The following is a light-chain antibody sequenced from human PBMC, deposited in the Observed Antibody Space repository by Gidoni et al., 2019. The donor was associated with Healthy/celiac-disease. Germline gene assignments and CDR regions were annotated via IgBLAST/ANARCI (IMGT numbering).Light chain of an antibody. Sequence: QLVLTQSPSASASLGPSVKLTCTLSSGHSSYAIAWHQQQPEKGPRYLMKLNSDGSHSKGDGIPDRFSGSSSGAERYITISSLQSEDEADYYCQTGGTGIQVFGGGTKLXV. J-gene: IGLJ2*01. CDR3: QTGGTGIQV. V-gene: IGLV4-69*01. CDR2: LNSDGSH. CDR1: SGHSSYA.